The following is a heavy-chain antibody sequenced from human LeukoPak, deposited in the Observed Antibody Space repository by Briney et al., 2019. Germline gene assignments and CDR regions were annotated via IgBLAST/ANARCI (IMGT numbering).Heavy chain of an antibody. Sequence: GGSLRLSCEASGFVFSNFVMHWVRQAPGKGLVWVSRIPTDDNPTNYADFVQGRFTISRDNAKNTVYLQMNNLRAEDTAVYYCARDHYFKIDYWGQGTLVTVSS. CDR1: GFVFSNFV. V-gene: IGHV3-74*01. D-gene: IGHD2/OR15-2a*01. J-gene: IGHJ4*02. CDR3: ARDHYFKIDY. CDR2: IPTDDNPT.